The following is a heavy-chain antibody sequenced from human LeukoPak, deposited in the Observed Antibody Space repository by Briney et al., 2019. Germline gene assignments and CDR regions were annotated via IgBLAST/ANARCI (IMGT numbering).Heavy chain of an antibody. CDR2: ISAYNGNT. V-gene: IGHV1-18*01. CDR1: GYTFTSYG. Sequence: GASVKVSCKASGYTFTSYGISWVRQAPGQGLEWMGWISAYNGNTNYAQKLQGRVTMTTDTSTSTAYMELRSLRSDGTAVYYCARGALGSGYTKNGFDYWGQGTLVTVSS. J-gene: IGHJ4*02. CDR3: ARGALGSGYTKNGFDY. D-gene: IGHD3-22*01.